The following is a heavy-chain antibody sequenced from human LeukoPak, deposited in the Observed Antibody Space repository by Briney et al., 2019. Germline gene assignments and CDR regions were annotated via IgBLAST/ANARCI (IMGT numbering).Heavy chain of an antibody. CDR3: AREAPHYYGSGSLDY. CDR2: IHYSGST. CDR1: GGSISSYY. V-gene: IGHV4-59*01. J-gene: IGHJ4*02. D-gene: IGHD3-10*01. Sequence: PSETLSLTCTVSGGSISSYYWSWIRQPPGKGLEWLGYIHYSGSTNYNPSLKSRVTISVDTSKNQFSLKLSSVTAADTAVYYCAREAPHYYGSGSLDYWGQGTLVTVSS.